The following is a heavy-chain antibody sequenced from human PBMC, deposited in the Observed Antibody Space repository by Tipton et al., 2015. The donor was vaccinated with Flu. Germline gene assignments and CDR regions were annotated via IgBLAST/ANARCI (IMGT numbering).Heavy chain of an antibody. V-gene: IGHV3-30*18. CDR1: GFTFSGYG. CDR2: ISYDGSDE. D-gene: IGHD1-26*01. J-gene: IGHJ6*02. Sequence: SLRLSCAASGFTFSGYGMYWVRPTPGKGLEWVAIISYDGSDEYYADSVKGRFTISRDNPKNTLYLQMNSLRAEDTAVYYCAKEWLWEAFYYGMNVWGQGTTVTVSS. CDR3: AKEWLWEAFYYGMNV.